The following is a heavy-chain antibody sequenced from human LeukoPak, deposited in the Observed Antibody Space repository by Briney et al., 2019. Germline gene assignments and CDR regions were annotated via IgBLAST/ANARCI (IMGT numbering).Heavy chain of an antibody. CDR2: IYYSGST. CDR3: ARHYKGYQLLPYYYYYYMDV. J-gene: IGHJ6*03. D-gene: IGHD2-2*01. Sequence: SETLSLTCTVSGGSISSSSYYWGWIRQPQGKGLEWIGSIYYSGSTYYNPSLKSRVTISENTSKNQYSLKLSSVTAADTAVYYCARHYKGYQLLPYYYYYYMDVWGKGTTVTVSS. CDR1: GGSISSSSYY. V-gene: IGHV4-39*01.